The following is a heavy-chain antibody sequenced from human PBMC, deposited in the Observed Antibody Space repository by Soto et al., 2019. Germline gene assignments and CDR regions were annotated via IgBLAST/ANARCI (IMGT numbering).Heavy chain of an antibody. CDR2: VRWNSGSI. D-gene: IGHD6-13*01. CDR1: GFTFDDYA. CDR3: VKERSSSSWHGLGWLDP. J-gene: IGHJ5*02. Sequence: EVQLEESGGGFVQPGRSLRLYCAASGFTFDDYAMHWVRQIPEQGLEWDTGVRWNSGSIAYADSVKDRFTISRDDAKNSLNLQMNSLRPEDTGFYYCVKERSSSSWHGLGWLDPWGQGTLVTVSS. V-gene: IGHV3-9*01.